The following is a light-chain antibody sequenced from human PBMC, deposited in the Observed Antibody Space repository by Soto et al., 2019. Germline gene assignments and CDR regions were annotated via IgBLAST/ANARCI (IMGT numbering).Light chain of an antibody. CDR3: CSYAGSSTL. Sequence: SALTQPASVSGSPGQSITISCTGTSSDVGSYNLVSWYQQHPGKAPKLMIYEVSKRPSGVSNRFSGSNSGNTASLTISGLQAEDEADYYCCSYAGSSTLFGTGTKVTVL. J-gene: IGLJ1*01. CDR1: SSDVGSYNL. CDR2: EVS. V-gene: IGLV2-23*02.